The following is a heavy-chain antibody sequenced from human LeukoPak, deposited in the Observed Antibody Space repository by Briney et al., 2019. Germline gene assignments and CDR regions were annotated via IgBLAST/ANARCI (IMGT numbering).Heavy chain of an antibody. CDR1: GFTFSSYW. Sequence: GGSLRLSCAASGFTFSSYWMSWVRQAPGKGLEWVANIKQDGSEKYYVDSVKGRFTISRDNAKNSLYLQMNSLRAEDTAVYYCARAGPYCSSTSCYEYYYYYMDVWGKGTTVTVSS. V-gene: IGHV3-7*01. D-gene: IGHD2-2*01. J-gene: IGHJ6*03. CDR3: ARAGPYCSSTSCYEYYYYYMDV. CDR2: IKQDGSEK.